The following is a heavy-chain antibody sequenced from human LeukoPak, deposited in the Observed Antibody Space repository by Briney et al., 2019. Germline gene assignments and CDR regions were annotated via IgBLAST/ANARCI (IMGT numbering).Heavy chain of an antibody. Sequence: GGSLRLSCAASGFTFSNFGFHWVRQAPGKGLEWVAVIFYDGSRKFYADSVKGRFTISRDTSKNTLYLQLNSLRAEDTAVYYCARDDSAAYYNLAYWGQGTPVTVSS. V-gene: IGHV3-33*01. J-gene: IGHJ4*02. CDR2: IFYDGSRK. D-gene: IGHD3-10*01. CDR1: GFTFSNFG. CDR3: ARDDSAAYYNLAY.